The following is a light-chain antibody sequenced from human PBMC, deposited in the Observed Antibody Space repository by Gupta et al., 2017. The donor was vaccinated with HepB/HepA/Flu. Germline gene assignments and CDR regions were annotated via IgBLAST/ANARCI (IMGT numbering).Light chain of an antibody. CDR3: QQHNDWPIT. J-gene: IGKJ4*01. CDR2: GSS. CDR1: QSVSSN. V-gene: IGKV3-11*01. Sequence: EIVLTQSPATMSLSRGERATLSCCASQSVSSNLAWYQQTLGEAPRLLMYGSSNRAAGIPDRFSGSGYGTDFTLTISRLEPEDFAVYYCQQHNDWPITFGGGTKVEI.